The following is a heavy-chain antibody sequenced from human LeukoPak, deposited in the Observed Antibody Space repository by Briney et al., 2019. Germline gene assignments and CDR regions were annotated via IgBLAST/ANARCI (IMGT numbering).Heavy chain of an antibody. V-gene: IGHV3-21*01. J-gene: IGHJ3*02. D-gene: IGHD5-18*01. CDR2: ISSSSSYI. CDR1: GFTFSSYS. CDR3: ASTKDTAMHAFDI. Sequence: PGGSLRLSCAASGFTFSSYSMNWVRQAPGKGLEWVSSISSSSSYIYYADSVKGRFTISRDNAKNSLYLQMNSLRAEDTAVYYCASTKDTAMHAFDIWGQGTMVTVSS.